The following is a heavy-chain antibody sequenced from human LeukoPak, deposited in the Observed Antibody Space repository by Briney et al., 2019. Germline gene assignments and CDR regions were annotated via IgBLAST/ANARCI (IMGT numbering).Heavy chain of an antibody. CDR1: GGSISSSSYY. CDR2: IYYSGST. CDR3: ARPEGPVGPNLS. J-gene: IGHJ5*02. V-gene: IGHV4-39*01. Sequence: SETLSLTCTVSGGSISSSSYYWGWIRQPPGKGLEWIGSIYYSGSTYYNPSLKSRVTISVDTSKNQFSLKLSSVTAADTAVYYCARPEGPVGPNLSWAQGTLVTVSS.